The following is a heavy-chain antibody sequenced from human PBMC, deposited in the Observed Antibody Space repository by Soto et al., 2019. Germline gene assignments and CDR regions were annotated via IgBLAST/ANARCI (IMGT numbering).Heavy chain of an antibody. CDR2: ISSSSSYI. CDR3: ARDRILGNFDI. J-gene: IGHJ3*02. D-gene: IGHD2-15*01. CDR1: GFTFSSYS. V-gene: IGHV3-21*01. Sequence: GGSLRLSCAASGFTFSSYSMNWVRQAPGKGLEWVSSISSSSSYIYYADSVKGRFTISRDNAKNSLYLQMNSLRAEDTAVYYCARDRILGNFDIWGQGTMVTVSS.